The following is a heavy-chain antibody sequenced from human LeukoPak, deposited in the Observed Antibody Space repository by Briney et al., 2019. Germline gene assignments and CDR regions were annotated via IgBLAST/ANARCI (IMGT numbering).Heavy chain of an antibody. V-gene: IGHV1-69*13. CDR1: GGTFSSYA. CDR2: IIPIFGTA. D-gene: IGHD6-13*01. J-gene: IGHJ5*02. Sequence: SVKVSCKASGGTFSSYAISWVRQAPGQGLEWMGGIIPIFGTANYAQKFQGRVTITADESTSTAYMELSSLRSEDTAVYYCARGGIAAAGTGDWFDPWGQRTLVTVSS. CDR3: ARGGIAAAGTGDWFDP.